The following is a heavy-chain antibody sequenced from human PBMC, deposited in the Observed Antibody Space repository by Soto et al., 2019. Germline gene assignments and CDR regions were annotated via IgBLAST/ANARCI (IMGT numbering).Heavy chain of an antibody. J-gene: IGHJ4*02. Sequence: ASVKVSCKASGYTFTGYYMHWVRQAPGQGLEWMGWINPNSGGTNYAQKFQGWVTMTRDTSISTAYMELSRLRSDDTAVYYCARXDHIDYDILTGSQGFDYWGQGTLVTVSS. CDR1: GYTFTGYY. D-gene: IGHD3-9*01. V-gene: IGHV1-2*04. CDR2: INPNSGGT. CDR3: ARXDHIDYDILTGSQGFDY.